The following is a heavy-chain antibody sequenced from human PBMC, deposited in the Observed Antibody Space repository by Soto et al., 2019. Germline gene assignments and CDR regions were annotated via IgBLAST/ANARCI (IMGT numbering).Heavy chain of an antibody. CDR1: GGTFSSYA. D-gene: IGHD2-21*02. J-gene: IGHJ6*02. V-gene: IGHV1-69*01. CDR3: ARNEGCGGDGQSDYYCGMVV. CDR2: IIPIFGTA. Sequence: VQLVQSGAEVKKPGSSVKVSCKASGGTFSSYAISWVRQAPGQALEWIGGIIPIFGTANYAQKFQATVTFTADDFTSTAYMVLWIVRSVEKAVYYLARNEGCGGDGQSDYYCGMVVWVQGTTVTVSS.